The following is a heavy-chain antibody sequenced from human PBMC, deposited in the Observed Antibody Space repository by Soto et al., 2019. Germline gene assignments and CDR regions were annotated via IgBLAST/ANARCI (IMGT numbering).Heavy chain of an antibody. D-gene: IGHD3-16*01. CDR3: ARLQMGRDFDLYNWFAP. V-gene: IGHV5-51*01. Sequence: ESLKISCRVSGYRFPSYWIAWVRQMPGKGLEWMGIINPGDSDTRYSPSLQGQVTISVDRSISTAYLQWSSLKASDTAMYYCARLQMGRDFDLYNWFAPWGQGTLVTVSS. CDR1: GYRFPSYW. J-gene: IGHJ5*02. CDR2: INPGDSDT.